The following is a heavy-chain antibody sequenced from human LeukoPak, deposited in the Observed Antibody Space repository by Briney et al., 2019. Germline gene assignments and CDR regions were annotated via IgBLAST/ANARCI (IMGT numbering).Heavy chain of an antibody. V-gene: IGHV3-64*05. CDR3: VKGLDYSSSQMDS. D-gene: IGHD6-6*01. CDR2: INTNGANT. J-gene: IGHJ4*02. Sequence: GGSLRLSCVVSGFTLSSDWMSWVRQAPGKGLEYVSSINTNGANTYYADSVKGRFTISRDNSRNTVYVQMNSLTPEDTAVYYCVKGLDYSSSQMDSWGQGTLVTVSS. CDR1: GFTLSSDW.